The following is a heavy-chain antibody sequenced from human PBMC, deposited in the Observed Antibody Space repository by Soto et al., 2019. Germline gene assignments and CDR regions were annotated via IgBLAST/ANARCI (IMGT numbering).Heavy chain of an antibody. CDR2: IWYDGSNK. J-gene: IGHJ5*02. CDR1: GFTFSSYG. V-gene: IGHV3-33*01. D-gene: IGHD2-2*01. CDR3: GRGGGYCSSTSCYPAPRWFDP. Sequence: QVQLVESGGGVVQPGRSLRLSCAASGFTFSSYGMHWVRQAPGKGLEWVAVIWYDGSNKYYADSVKGRFTISRDNSKNTLYLQMNSRRAEDTAVYYWGRGGGYCSSTSCYPAPRWFDPWGQGTLVTVSS.